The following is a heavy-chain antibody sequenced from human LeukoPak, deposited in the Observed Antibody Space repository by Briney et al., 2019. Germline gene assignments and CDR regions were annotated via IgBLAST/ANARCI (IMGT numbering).Heavy chain of an antibody. Sequence: ASVKVSCKASGYIFTNFATSWVRQAPGQGLEWMGWISACNGNTKYTQKLRGRVTMTTDTSTSTAYMELRSLRSDDTAVYYCARDSSKHYYEGAFDIWGQGTMVTVSS. J-gene: IGHJ3*02. CDR3: ARDSSKHYYEGAFDI. D-gene: IGHD3-22*01. CDR1: GYIFTNFA. CDR2: ISACNGNT. V-gene: IGHV1-18*01.